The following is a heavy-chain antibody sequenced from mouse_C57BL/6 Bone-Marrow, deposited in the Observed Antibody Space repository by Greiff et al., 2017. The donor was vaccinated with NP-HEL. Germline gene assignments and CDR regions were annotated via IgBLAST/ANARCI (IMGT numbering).Heavy chain of an antibody. V-gene: IGHV5-4*03. CDR3: FDV. CDR1: GFTFSSYA. CDR2: ISDGGSYT. J-gene: IGHJ1*03. Sequence: EVKLMESGGGLVKPGGSLKLSCAASGFTFSSYAMSWVRQTPEKRPEWVATISDGGSYTYYPDNVKGRFTISRDNAKNNLYLQMSHLKSEDTAMPWYFDVWGTGTTVTVSS.